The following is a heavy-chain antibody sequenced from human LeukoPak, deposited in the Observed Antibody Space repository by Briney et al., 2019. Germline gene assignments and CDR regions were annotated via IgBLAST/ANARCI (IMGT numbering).Heavy chain of an antibody. J-gene: IGHJ4*02. V-gene: IGHV1-69*06. Sequence: ASVKVSCKASGGTFSSYAISWVRRAPGQGLEWMGGIIPIFGTANYAQKFQGRVTITADKSTSTAYMELSSPRSEDTAVYYCARVAGSGSYYSDYWGQGTLVTVSS. CDR3: ARVAGSGSYYSDY. CDR1: GGTFSSYA. D-gene: IGHD3-10*01. CDR2: IIPIFGTA.